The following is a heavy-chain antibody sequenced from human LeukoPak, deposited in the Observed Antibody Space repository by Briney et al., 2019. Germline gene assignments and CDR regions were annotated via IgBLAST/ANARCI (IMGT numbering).Heavy chain of an antibody. CDR2: VSYDGSNK. CDR3: ARDKDGYGLDY. V-gene: IGHV3-30*01. J-gene: IGHJ4*02. D-gene: IGHD5-18*01. Sequence: PGGSLRLSCAASGFTFSSYAVHWVCQAPGKGLEWVAAVSYDGSNKWYADSVKGRFTISGDDSKNTLDLQMTSLRGEDTAVYYCARDKDGYGLDYWGQGTLVTVSS. CDR1: GFTFSSYA.